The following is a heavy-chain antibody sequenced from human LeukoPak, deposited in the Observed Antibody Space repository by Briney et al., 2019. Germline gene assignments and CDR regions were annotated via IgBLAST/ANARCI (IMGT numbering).Heavy chain of an antibody. CDR1: GGSLSGYY. D-gene: IGHD2-15*01. V-gene: IGHV4-34*01. CDR2: IYYSGST. CDR3: AREWSYYYYYMDV. J-gene: IGHJ6*03. Sequence: SETLSLTCAVYGGSLSGYYWSWIRQPPGKGLEWIGSIYYSGSTYYNPSLKSRVTISVDTSKNQFSLKLSSVTAADTAVYYCAREWSYYYYYMDVWGKGTTVTVSS.